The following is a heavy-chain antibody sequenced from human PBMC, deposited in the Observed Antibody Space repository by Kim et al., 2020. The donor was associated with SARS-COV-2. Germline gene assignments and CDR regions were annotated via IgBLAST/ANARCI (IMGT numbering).Heavy chain of an antibody. V-gene: IGHV3-30*07. Sequence: SVKGRFTISRDNSKNTLYLQMNSLRAEDTAVYYCARDGRIAVAGHDAFDIWGQGTMVTGSS. J-gene: IGHJ3*02. D-gene: IGHD6-19*01. CDR3: ARDGRIAVAGHDAFDI.